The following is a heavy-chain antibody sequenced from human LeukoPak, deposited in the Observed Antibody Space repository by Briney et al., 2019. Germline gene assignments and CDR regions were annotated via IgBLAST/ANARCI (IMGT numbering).Heavy chain of an antibody. D-gene: IGHD4/OR15-4a*01. CDR3: AKESGALGAPLYDY. CDR2: IHSDGTT. Sequence: GGSLRLSCAASEFSVSHNYMSWVRQAPGKELEWVSVIHSDGTTHYADSVKGRFTISRDNSKNMLYLQMNSLRAEDTAVYYCAKESGALGAPLYDYWGQGILVTGSS. J-gene: IGHJ4*02. V-gene: IGHV3-53*01. CDR1: EFSVSHNY.